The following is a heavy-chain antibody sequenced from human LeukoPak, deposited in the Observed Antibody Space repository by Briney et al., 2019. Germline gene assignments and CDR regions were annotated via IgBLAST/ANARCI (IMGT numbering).Heavy chain of an antibody. J-gene: IGHJ4*02. CDR3: ARSRGRGYSDY. D-gene: IGHD6-25*01. Sequence: SETLSLTCTVSGGSISGYYWSWIRQPAGKGLEWIGRIYASGSINYNPSLQSRVTMSLDTSKNQFSLQLSSVTAADTAVYYCARSRGRGYSDYWGQGTLVTVSS. CDR2: IYASGSI. CDR1: GGSISGYY. V-gene: IGHV4-4*07.